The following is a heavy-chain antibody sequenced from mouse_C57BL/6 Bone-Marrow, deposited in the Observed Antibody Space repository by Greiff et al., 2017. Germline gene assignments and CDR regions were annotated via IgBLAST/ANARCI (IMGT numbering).Heavy chain of an antibody. J-gene: IGHJ2*01. CDR3: VGGYRYFDY. Sequence: EVKVVESGGGLVQPKGSLKLSCAASGFSFNTYAMNWVRQAPGKGLEWVARIRSKSNNYATYYADSVKDRFTISRDDSESMLYLQMNNLKAEDTAMYYCVGGYRYFDYWGQGTTLTVSS. CDR2: IRSKSNNYAT. D-gene: IGHD2-2*01. CDR1: GFSFNTYA. V-gene: IGHV10-1*01.